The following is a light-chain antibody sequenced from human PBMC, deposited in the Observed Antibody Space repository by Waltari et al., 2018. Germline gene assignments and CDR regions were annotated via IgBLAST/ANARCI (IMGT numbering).Light chain of an antibody. Sequence: QSALTQPASVSGSPGQSITISCTGTSSDVGSFDLVSWFQQHPGKAPRLMIYEVSKLPSGVSSRFSGSKSGNTASLTISGLQAEDEADYYCCSYAGSNTWVFGGGTKLTVL. CDR1: SSDVGSFDL. J-gene: IGLJ3*02. CDR3: CSYAGSNTWV. CDR2: EVS. V-gene: IGLV2-23*02.